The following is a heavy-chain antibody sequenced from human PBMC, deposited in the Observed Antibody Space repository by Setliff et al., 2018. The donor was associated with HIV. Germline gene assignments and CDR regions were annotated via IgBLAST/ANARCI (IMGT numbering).Heavy chain of an antibody. V-gene: IGHV4-39*01. Sequence: PSETLSLTCTVSGDSIRSRSFYWAWIRQTPGERPEWIGTIYYVGSTYYNPYLKSRASIFVDTSKNQFSLKLYSVTAADTAVYYCAGGFWGGPLFDPWGRGTLVTVSS. D-gene: IGHD3-3*01. CDR2: IYYVGST. CDR3: AGGFWGGPLFDP. J-gene: IGHJ5*01. CDR1: GDSIRSRSFY.